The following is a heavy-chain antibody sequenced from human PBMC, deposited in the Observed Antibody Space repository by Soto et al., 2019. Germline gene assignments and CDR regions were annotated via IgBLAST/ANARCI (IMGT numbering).Heavy chain of an antibody. D-gene: IGHD6-19*01. V-gene: IGHV3-30*03. Sequence: QVQLVESGGGVVEPGRSLRLSCAASGFPFSNYGMHWVRQAPGKGLEWMAVISFDGHDQDYADSVKGRFTISRDNSKSTLYLQMNSLRAEDTAVYYWASKQWLAPVWGQGTFVTVSS. J-gene: IGHJ4*02. CDR2: ISFDGHDQ. CDR3: ASKQWLAPV. CDR1: GFPFSNYG.